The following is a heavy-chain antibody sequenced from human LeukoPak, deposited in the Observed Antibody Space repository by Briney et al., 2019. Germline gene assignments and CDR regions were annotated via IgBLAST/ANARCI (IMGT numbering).Heavy chain of an antibody. CDR3: ARWGGLRSYYYYYGMDV. CDR1: GGTFSSYA. D-gene: IGHD4-17*01. Sequence: AVKVSCKASGGTFSSYAISWVRQAPGQGLEWMGRIIPILGIANYAQKFQGRVTITADKSTSTAYMELSSLRSEDTAVYYCARWGGLRSYYYYYGMDVWGQGTTVTVS. J-gene: IGHJ6*02. CDR2: IIPILGIA. V-gene: IGHV1-69*04.